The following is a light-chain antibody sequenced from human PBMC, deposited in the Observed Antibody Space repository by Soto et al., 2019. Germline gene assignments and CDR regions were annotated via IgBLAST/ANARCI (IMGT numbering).Light chain of an antibody. J-gene: IGKJ3*01. CDR1: QRVSSY. CDR3: QQRSNWPRT. CDR2: DAS. V-gene: IGKV3-11*01. Sequence: EIVLTQSPATLSLSPGERAPLSCRASQRVSSYLAWYQQKPGQAPRLLIYDASNRATGIPARFSGSGSGTDFTLTISSLEPEDFAVYYCQQRSNWPRTFGTGTKVDIK.